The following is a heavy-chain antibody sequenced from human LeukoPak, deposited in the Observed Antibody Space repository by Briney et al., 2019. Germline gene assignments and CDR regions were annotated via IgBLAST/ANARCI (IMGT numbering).Heavy chain of an antibody. J-gene: IGHJ4*02. Sequence: GASVKLSCKASGYNLTGYYMHWVRQAPGQGLEWMGWINPNSYGTNYAQKFQGRVTMTRDTSISTAYMELSRLRSDDTAVYYCARDPIAVAGPYFDYWGQGTLVTVSS. CDR3: ARDPIAVAGPYFDY. V-gene: IGHV1-2*02. D-gene: IGHD6-19*01. CDR1: GYNLTGYY. CDR2: INPNSYGT.